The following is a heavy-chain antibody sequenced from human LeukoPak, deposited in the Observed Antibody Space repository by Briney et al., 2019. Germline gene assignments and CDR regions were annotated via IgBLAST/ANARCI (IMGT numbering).Heavy chain of an antibody. J-gene: IGHJ4*02. CDR1: GFTFSSYA. D-gene: IGHD6-19*01. CDR2: ISGSGGST. V-gene: IGHV3-23*01. CDR3: ARRIAVAGTGGFDY. Sequence: GGSLRLSCAASGFTFSSYAMSWVRQAPGKGLEWVSAISGSGGSTYYADSVKGRFTISRDNSQNTLYLQMNSLRAEDTAVYYCARRIAVAGTGGFDYWGQGTLVTVSS.